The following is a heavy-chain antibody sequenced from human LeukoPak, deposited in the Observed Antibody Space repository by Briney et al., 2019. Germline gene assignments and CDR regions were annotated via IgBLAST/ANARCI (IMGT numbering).Heavy chain of an antibody. CDR3: TTDFSHFDFSSGFYSY. CDR1: GFSFSTAW. J-gene: IGHJ4*02. D-gene: IGHD3-3*01. CDR2: IKANIDGGTT. V-gene: IGHV3-15*01. Sequence: GGSLRLSCAASGFSFSTAWMVWVCQTPGQGLEWVGRIKANIDGGTTDFAAPVKGRFTISRDDVRKMVYLQMNSLKTDDTGVYYCTTDFSHFDFSSGFYSYWGQGTLVAVSS.